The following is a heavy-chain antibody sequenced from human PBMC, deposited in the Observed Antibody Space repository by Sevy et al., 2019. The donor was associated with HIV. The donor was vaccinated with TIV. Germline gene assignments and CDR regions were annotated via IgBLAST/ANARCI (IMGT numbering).Heavy chain of an antibody. CDR1: GFTVSSNY. J-gene: IGHJ4*02. CDR3: ASGVGAAPFDY. Sequence: GGSLRLSCAASGFTVSSNYMSWVRQAPGKGLEWVSVIYSGGSTYYADSVKGRFTISRDNSKNTLYLQMNSLRAEETAVYYCASGVGAAPFDYWGQGTLVTVSS. V-gene: IGHV3-53*01. D-gene: IGHD1-26*01. CDR2: IYSGGST.